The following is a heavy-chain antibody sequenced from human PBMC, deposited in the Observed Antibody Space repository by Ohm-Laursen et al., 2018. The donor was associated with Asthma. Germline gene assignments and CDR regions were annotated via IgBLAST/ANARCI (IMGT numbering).Heavy chain of an antibody. CDR2: ISGSGGST. D-gene: IGHD1-14*01. J-gene: IGHJ6*02. V-gene: IGHV3-23*01. Sequence: SLRLSCAASGFTFSSYSMNWVRQAPGKGLEWVSAISGSGGSTYYADSVKGRFTISRDNSKNSLYLQMDSLRAEDTAVYYCARDISDYYYYGMDVWGQGTTVTVSS. CDR1: GFTFSSYS. CDR3: ARDISDYYYYGMDV.